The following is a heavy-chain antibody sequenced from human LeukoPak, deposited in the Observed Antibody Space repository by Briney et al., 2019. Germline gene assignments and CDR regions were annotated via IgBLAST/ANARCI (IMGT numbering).Heavy chain of an antibody. CDR3: TRQMPAIRYFDF. V-gene: IGHV3-74*01. D-gene: IGHD5-24*01. CDR2: INTDGSSA. CDR1: GFTFSSYW. J-gene: IGHJ4*02. Sequence: GGSLRLSCAASGFTFSSYWMHWVRQAPGQGLVWVSLINTDGSSATYADSVKGRFTISRDNARNTLYLQMNSLRAEDTAVYYCTRQMPAIRYFDFWGQGTLVTVSS.